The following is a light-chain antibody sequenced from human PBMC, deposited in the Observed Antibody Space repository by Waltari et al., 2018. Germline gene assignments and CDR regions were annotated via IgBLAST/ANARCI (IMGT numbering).Light chain of an antibody. J-gene: IGKJ1*01. CDR2: AAS. Sequence: AIRITQSPSSLSASTGDRVTITCRASQGISSYLAWYQQKPGKAPKLLIYAASTVQSGVPSRFSGSGSGTDFTLTISCLQSEDFATYYCQQYYSYPPTFGQGTKVEIK. CDR3: QQYYSYPPT. V-gene: IGKV1-8*01. CDR1: QGISSY.